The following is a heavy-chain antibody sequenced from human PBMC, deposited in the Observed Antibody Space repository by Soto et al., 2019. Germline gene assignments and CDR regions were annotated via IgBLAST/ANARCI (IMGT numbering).Heavy chain of an antibody. CDR3: ARDDLFAATGLDH. V-gene: IGHV3-33*01. D-gene: IGHD2-15*01. Sequence: GSLRLSCTATGFSFRTHGMHWVRQAPGKGLEWVAVIVNDGSEQGHADSVEGRFTISRDNDRNILYLQMNNLRAEDTARYYCARDDLFAATGLDHWGQGTLVPVSS. J-gene: IGHJ1*01. CDR1: GFSFRTHG. CDR2: IVNDGSEQ.